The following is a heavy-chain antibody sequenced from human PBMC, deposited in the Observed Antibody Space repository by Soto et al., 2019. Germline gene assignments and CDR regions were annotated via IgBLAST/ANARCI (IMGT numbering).Heavy chain of an antibody. CDR2: IYTSGST. Sequence: PSEPLSLTCTVSGGSISSYYWSWIRQPAGKGLEWIGRIYTSGSTNYNPSLKSRVTMSVDTSKNQFSLKLSSVTAADTAVYYCARDSTRDREVVIGAGMDVWGQGTAVTVSS. CDR1: GGSISSYY. D-gene: IGHD3-22*01. V-gene: IGHV4-4*07. J-gene: IGHJ6*02. CDR3: ARDSTRDREVVIGAGMDV.